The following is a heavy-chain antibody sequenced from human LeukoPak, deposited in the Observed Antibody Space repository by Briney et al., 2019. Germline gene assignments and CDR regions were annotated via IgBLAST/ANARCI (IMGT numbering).Heavy chain of an antibody. CDR1: GGTFSSYA. V-gene: IGHV1-69*04. CDR2: IIPIFGIA. CDR3: ARDLPDYYGSGSYTGMDV. D-gene: IGHD3-10*01. Sequence: SVKVSCKASGGTFSSYAISWVRQAPGQGLEWMGRIIPIFGIANYAQKFQGRVTITADKSTSTAYMELSSLRSEDTAVYYCARDLPDYYGSGSYTGMDVWGQGTTVTVSS. J-gene: IGHJ6*02.